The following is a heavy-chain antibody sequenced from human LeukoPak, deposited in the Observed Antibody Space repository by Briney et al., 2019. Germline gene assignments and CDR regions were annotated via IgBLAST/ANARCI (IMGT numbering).Heavy chain of an antibody. Sequence: PGRSLRLSCAASGFTFSSYAMHWVRQAPGKGLEWVAVISYGGSNKYYADSVKGRFTISRDNSKNTLYLQMNSLRAEDTAVYYCARDNAVGLWFGELFRSGWFDPWGQGTLVTVSS. D-gene: IGHD3-10*01. CDR1: GFTFSSYA. V-gene: IGHV3-30*04. J-gene: IGHJ5*02. CDR3: ARDNAVGLWFGELFRSGWFDP. CDR2: ISYGGSNK.